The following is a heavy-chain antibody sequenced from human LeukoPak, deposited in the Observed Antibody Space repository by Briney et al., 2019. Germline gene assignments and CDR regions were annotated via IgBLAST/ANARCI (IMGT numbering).Heavy chain of an antibody. V-gene: IGHV4-59*01. CDR1: GGSISSYY. J-gene: IGHJ3*02. CDR2: IYDSGST. CDR3: ASLTTADAFDI. D-gene: IGHD3-22*01. Sequence: SETLSLTCTVSGGSISSYYWSWLRQPPGKGLEWIGYIYDSGSTNYNPSLKSRVTISVDTSKNQFSLKLSSVTAADTAVFYCASLTTADAFDIWGQGTMVTVSS.